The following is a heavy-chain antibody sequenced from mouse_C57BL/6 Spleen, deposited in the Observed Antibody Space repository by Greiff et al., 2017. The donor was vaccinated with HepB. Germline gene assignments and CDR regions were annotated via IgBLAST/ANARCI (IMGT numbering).Heavy chain of an antibody. D-gene: IGHD4-1*01. J-gene: IGHJ2*01. CDR3: ARGGWDAYY. CDR1: GYTFTDYY. CDR2: INPNNGGT. Sequence: EVQLQQSGPELVKPGASVKISCKASGYTFTDYYMNWVKQSHGKSLEWIGDINPNNGGTSYNQKFKGKATLTVDKSSSTAYMELRSLTSEDSAVYYCARGGWDAYYWGQGTTLTVSS. V-gene: IGHV1-26*01.